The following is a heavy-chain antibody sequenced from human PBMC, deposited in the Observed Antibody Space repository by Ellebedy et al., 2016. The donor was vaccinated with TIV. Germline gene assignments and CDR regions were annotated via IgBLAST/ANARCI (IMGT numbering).Heavy chain of an antibody. J-gene: IGHJ6*02. D-gene: IGHD2-2*01. CDR3: VKVGQLLSVDGMDV. Sequence: GESLKISXAASGFTFSSYGMHWVRQAPGKGLEWVAVISYDGSNKYYADSVKGRFTISRDNSKNTLYLQMSSLRAEDTAVYYCVKVGQLLSVDGMDVWGQGTTVTVSS. V-gene: IGHV3-30*18. CDR1: GFTFSSYG. CDR2: ISYDGSNK.